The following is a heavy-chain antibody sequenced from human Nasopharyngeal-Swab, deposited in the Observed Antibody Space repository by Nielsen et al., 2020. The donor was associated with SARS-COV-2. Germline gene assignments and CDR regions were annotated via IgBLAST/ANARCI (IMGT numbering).Heavy chain of an antibody. CDR2: ITNGGIMT. CDR1: GFTFTDYY. V-gene: IGHV3-11*04. D-gene: IGHD3-10*02. J-gene: IGHJ4*02. CDR3: ATAGVSVRSYYFDY. Sequence: GGSLRLSCAASGFTFTDYYMTWVRQAPGKGLEWVSYITNGGIMTYYAGSVKGRFTMSRDNAKTSLYLQMNSLRAEDTAMYYCATAGVSVRSYYFDYWGQGTLVTVSS.